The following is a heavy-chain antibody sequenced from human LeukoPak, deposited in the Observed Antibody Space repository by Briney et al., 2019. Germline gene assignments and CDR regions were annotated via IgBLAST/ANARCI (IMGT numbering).Heavy chain of an antibody. V-gene: IGHV1-2*02. CDR3: ARDLSPAYFDY. CDR1: AYTFTGNY. Sequence: EASVKVSCKASAYTFTGNYMHWVRQAPGQGLEWMGWINPNSGGTNYAQKFQGRVTMTRDTSISTAYMELSRLRSDDTAVYYCARDLSPAYFDYWGQGTLVTVSS. CDR2: INPNSGGT. D-gene: IGHD2/OR15-2a*01. J-gene: IGHJ4*02.